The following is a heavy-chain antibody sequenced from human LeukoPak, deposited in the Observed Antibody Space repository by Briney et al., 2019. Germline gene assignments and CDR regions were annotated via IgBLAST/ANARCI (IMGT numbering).Heavy chain of an antibody. D-gene: IGHD6-13*01. CDR2: INQDGSEK. Sequence: GVSLRLTCAVSGFSVSGYWMTWVRQAPGKGLEWVANINQDGSEKNYVDSVKGRFTISRDNAENSLFLQMNSLRVEDTAVYYCAREWQGGIAAAGTRIEGDYWGQGTLVAVSS. V-gene: IGHV3-7*01. CDR1: GFSVSGYW. CDR3: AREWQGGIAAAGTRIEGDY. J-gene: IGHJ4*02.